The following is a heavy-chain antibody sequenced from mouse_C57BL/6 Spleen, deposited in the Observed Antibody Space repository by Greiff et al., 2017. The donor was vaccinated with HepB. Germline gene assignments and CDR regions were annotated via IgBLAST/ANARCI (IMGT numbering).Heavy chain of an antibody. CDR1: GYSFTGYY. Sequence: EVQLQQSGPELVKPGASVKISCKASGYSFTGYYMNWVKQSPEKSLEWIGEINPSTGGTTYNQKFKAKATLTVDKSSSTAYMQLKSLTSEDSAVYYWARQDYGSSYENYWGQGTTLTVSS. J-gene: IGHJ2*01. CDR3: ARQDYGSSYENY. D-gene: IGHD1-1*01. V-gene: IGHV1-42*01. CDR2: INPSTGGT.